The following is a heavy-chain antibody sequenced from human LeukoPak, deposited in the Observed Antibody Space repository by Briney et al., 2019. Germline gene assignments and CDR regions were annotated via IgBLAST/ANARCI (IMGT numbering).Heavy chain of an antibody. CDR1: GGSISSSNW. CDR2: IYHSGST. V-gene: IGHV4-4*02. D-gene: IGHD6-19*01. Sequence: SETLSLTCAVSGGSISSSNWWSWVRQPPGKGLEWIGEIYHSGSTNYNPSLKSRVTISVDTSKNQFSLKLSSVTAADTAVYYCARGPTRIAVHGVLTKRDWYFDLWGRGTLVTVSS. CDR3: ARGPTRIAVHGVLTKRDWYFDL. J-gene: IGHJ2*01.